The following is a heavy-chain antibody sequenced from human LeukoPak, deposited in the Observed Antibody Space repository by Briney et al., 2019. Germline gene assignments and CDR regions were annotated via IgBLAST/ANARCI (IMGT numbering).Heavy chain of an antibody. CDR2: ISSSSSYI. J-gene: IGHJ4*02. CDR1: GFTISGYW. V-gene: IGHV3-21*01. Sequence: GGSLRLSCAASGFTISGYWMTWVRQAPGKGLEWVSSISSSSSYIYYADSVKGRFTISRDNAKNSLYLQMNSLRAEDTAVYYCARDSSGSYSSFDYWGQGTLVTVSS. CDR3: ARDSSGSYSSFDY. D-gene: IGHD1-26*01.